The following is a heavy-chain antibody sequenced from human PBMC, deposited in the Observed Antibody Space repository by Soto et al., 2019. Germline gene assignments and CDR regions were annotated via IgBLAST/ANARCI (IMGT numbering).Heavy chain of an antibody. J-gene: IGHJ6*02. CDR3: ARVPITIFGVVIASSGYYYGMDV. Sequence: ASVKFSFKASGYTFTSYGISWLRQAPGQGLECMGWISAYNGNTNYAQKLQGRVTMTTDTSTSTAYMELRSLRSDDTAVYYCARVPITIFGVVIASSGYYYGMDVWGQGTTVTVSS. D-gene: IGHD3-3*01. V-gene: IGHV1-18*04. CDR2: ISAYNGNT. CDR1: GYTFTSYG.